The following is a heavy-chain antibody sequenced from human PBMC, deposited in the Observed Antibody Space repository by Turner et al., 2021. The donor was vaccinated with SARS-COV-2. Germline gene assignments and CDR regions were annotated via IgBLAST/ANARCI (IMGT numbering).Heavy chain of an antibody. J-gene: IGHJ4*02. D-gene: IGHD3-22*01. CDR1: GFTFSSYA. V-gene: IGHV3-30*04. Sequence: VQLVESGGVMVKPGGSRRHTCAASGFTFSSYAMHWVRQAPGKGWECVAVVSYDGVNKYYADAVKGRFTISRDNSKRTLYLQMNSLRAEYTAVYHCAADSSGYYFLLNYWGQGTLVTVFS. CDR3: AADSSGYYFLLNY. CDR2: VSYDGVNK.